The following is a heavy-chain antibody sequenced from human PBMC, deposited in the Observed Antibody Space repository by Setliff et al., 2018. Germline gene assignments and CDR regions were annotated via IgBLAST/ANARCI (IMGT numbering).Heavy chain of an antibody. CDR1: GGSISSGGYY. D-gene: IGHD2-2*01. V-gene: IGHV4-31*03. J-gene: IGHJ1*01. Sequence: SETLSLTCTVSGGSISSGGYYWSWIRQHPGKGLEWIGYIYYSGSTYYNPSLKSRVTISVDTSKNQFSLKLSSVTAADTAVYYCASYIVVVPAASFQHWGQGTLVTVSS. CDR3: ASYIVVVPAASFQH. CDR2: IYYSGST.